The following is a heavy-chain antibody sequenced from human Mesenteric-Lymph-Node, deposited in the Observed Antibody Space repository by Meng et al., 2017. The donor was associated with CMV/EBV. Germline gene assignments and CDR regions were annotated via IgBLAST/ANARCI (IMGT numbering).Heavy chain of an antibody. D-gene: IGHD7-27*01. V-gene: IGHV3-23*03. CDR2: IYSGGSST. CDR1: GFTFSSYA. Sequence: LSLTCAASGFTFSSYAMSWVRQAPGKGLEWVSVIYSGGSSTYYADSAKGRFTISRDNSKNTLYLQMNSLRAEDTAVYYCATGKSNWGSNYFDYWGQGTLVTVSS. CDR3: ATGKSNWGSNYFDY. J-gene: IGHJ4*02.